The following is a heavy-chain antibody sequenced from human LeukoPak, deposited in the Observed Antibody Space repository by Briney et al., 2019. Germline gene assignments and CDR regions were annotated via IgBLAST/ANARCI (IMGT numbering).Heavy chain of an antibody. V-gene: IGHV4-59*01. D-gene: IGHD3-22*01. CDR3: TRGSIAYYYMDV. CDR2: IYYSGST. Sequence: SETLSLTCTVSGGSISSYYWSWIRQPPGKGLEWIGYIYYSGSTNYKPSLKSRVTISVDTSKNQFSLKQSSVTAADTAVYYCTRGSIAYYYMDVWGKGTTVTISS. J-gene: IGHJ6*03. CDR1: GGSISSYY.